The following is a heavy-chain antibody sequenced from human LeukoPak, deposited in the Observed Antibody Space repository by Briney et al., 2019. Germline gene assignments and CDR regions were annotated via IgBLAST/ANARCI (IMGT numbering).Heavy chain of an antibody. CDR2: ISYDGSSQ. CDR1: GFTFSSYG. CDR3: ARGSITIFGVVIISGFDY. V-gene: IGHV3-30*03. Sequence: GGSLRLSCAASGFTFSSYGMHWVRQAPGKGLEWVAGISYDGSSQKYGDSVKGRFTISRDNAKNSLYLQMNSLRAEDTAVYYCARGSITIFGVVIISGFDYWGQGTLVTVSS. D-gene: IGHD3-3*01. J-gene: IGHJ4*02.